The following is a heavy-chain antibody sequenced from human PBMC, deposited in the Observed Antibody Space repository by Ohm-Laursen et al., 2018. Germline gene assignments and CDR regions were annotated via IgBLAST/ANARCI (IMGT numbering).Heavy chain of an antibody. CDR3: ARDGYCSGGSCYTHTVPFDS. J-gene: IGHJ4*02. V-gene: IGHV3-7*01. Sequence: GSLRLSCAASGFTFSSFWMSWVRQAPRKGLEWVANIKQDGSEKYYVDSVKGRFTISRDNAKNSLYLQMNSLRVEDTAVYYCARDGYCSGGSCYTHTVPFDSWGQGTLVTVSS. D-gene: IGHD2-15*01. CDR2: IKQDGSEK. CDR1: GFTFSSFW.